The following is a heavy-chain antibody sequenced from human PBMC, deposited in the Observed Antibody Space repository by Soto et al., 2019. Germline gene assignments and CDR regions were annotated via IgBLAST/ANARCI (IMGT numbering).Heavy chain of an antibody. Sequence: GESLKISCKGSGYSFTSYWISWVRQMPGKGLEWMGRIDPSDSYTNYSPSFQGHVTISAGKSISTAYLQWSSLKASDTAMYYCARRGYCSGGSCYFISSAFDIWGQGTMVTVSS. J-gene: IGHJ3*02. CDR3: ARRGYCSGGSCYFISSAFDI. CDR1: GYSFTSYW. CDR2: IDPSDSYT. D-gene: IGHD2-15*01. V-gene: IGHV5-10-1*01.